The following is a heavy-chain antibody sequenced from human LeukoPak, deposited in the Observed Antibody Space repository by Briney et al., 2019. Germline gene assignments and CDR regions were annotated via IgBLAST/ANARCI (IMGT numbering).Heavy chain of an antibody. V-gene: IGHV1-69*13. CDR3: ARVPRHANNWNDHYYYYYYMDV. CDR1: GGTLSSYA. D-gene: IGHD1-20*01. J-gene: IGHJ6*03. CDR2: IIPIFGTA. Sequence: GASVKVSCKASGGTLSSYAISWVRQAPGQGLEWMGGIIPIFGTANYAQKFQGRVTITADESTSTAYMELSSLRSEDTAVYYCARVPRHANNWNDHYYYYYYMDVWGKGTTVTISS.